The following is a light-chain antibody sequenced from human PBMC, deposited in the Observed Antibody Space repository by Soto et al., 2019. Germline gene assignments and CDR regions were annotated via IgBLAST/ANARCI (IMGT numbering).Light chain of an antibody. J-gene: IGLJ2*01. V-gene: IGLV1-51*01. Sequence: QSALTQSPSVSAAPGQQVTISSSGSSSNIGNNYVSWYQQLPGTAPKLLIYDNNKRPSGIPDRFSGSKSGTSGTLDITGLQTGDEADYYCATWDGSLPGEVFGGGTKLTVL. CDR2: DNN. CDR3: ATWDGSLPGEV. CDR1: SSNIGNNY.